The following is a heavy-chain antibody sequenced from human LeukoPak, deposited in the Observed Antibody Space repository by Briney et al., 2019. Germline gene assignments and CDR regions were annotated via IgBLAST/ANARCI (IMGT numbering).Heavy chain of an antibody. CDR3: AREWRHCSGGDCNTPSGGMDV. Sequence: ASVKVSCKASGYTFTSYYMHWVRQAPGQGLEWMGIISPSSGSTTYAQRFQDRVTMTRDTSTTRDTSTSTVYMQLSSLRSDDTAVYYCAREWRHCSGGDCNTPSGGMDVWGQGTTVTVSS. J-gene: IGHJ6*02. D-gene: IGHD2-15*01. CDR1: GYTFTSYY. CDR2: ISPSSGST. V-gene: IGHV1-46*01.